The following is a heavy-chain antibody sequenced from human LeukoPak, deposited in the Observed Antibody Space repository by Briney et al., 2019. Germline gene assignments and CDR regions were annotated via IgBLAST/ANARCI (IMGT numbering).Heavy chain of an antibody. Sequence: GGSLRLSCAASGFTFSSYGMHWVRQAPGKGLEWVAFIRYDGSXXXXXXSXXXXFTISRDNSKNTLYLQMNSLRAEDTAVYYCXXXQGXSXXDVWGKGTTVTVSS. J-gene: IGHJ6*04. CDR2: IRYDGSXX. CDR3: XXXQGXSXXDV. V-gene: IGHV3-30*02. CDR1: GFTFSSYG.